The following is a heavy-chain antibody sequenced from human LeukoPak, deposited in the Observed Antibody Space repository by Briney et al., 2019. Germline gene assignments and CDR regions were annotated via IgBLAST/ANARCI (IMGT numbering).Heavy chain of an antibody. V-gene: IGHV3-21*01. CDR2: ITSSSSYI. J-gene: IGHJ4*02. CDR3: ARGLTGGAYFDY. Sequence: GGSLRLSCAASGFPFSSYWVHWVRQAPGKGLEWVSSITSSSSYINYADSVKGRFTISRDNAKNSLYLQMNSLRAEDTAVYYCARGLTGGAYFDYWGQGTLVTVSS. CDR1: GFPFSSYW. D-gene: IGHD7-27*01.